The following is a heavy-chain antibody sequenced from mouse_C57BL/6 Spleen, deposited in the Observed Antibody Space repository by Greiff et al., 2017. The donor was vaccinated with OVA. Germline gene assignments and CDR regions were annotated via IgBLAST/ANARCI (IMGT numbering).Heavy chain of an antibody. V-gene: IGHV1-26*01. CDR1: GYTFTDYY. J-gene: IGHJ2*01. CDR2: INPNNGGT. CDR3: ALGSSYADY. Sequence: EVQLQQSGPELVKPGASVKISCKASGYTFTDYYMNWVKQSHGKSLEWIGDINPNNGGTSYNQKFKGKATLTVDKSSSTAYMELRSLTSEDSAVYYCALGSSYADYWGQGTTLTVSS. D-gene: IGHD1-1*01.